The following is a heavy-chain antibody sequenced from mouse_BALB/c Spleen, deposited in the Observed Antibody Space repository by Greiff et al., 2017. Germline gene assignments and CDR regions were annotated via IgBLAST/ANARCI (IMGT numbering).Heavy chain of an antibody. CDR2: IDPANGNT. Sequence: VQLQQSGAELVKPGASVKLSCTASGFNIKDTYMHWVKQRPEQGLEWIGRIDPANGNTKYDPKFQGKATITADTSSNTAYLQLSSLTSEDTAVYYCARPRRLLAWFAYWGQGTLVTVSA. CDR3: ARPRRLLAWFAY. D-gene: IGHD1-2*01. J-gene: IGHJ3*01. CDR1: GFNIKDTY. V-gene: IGHV14-3*02.